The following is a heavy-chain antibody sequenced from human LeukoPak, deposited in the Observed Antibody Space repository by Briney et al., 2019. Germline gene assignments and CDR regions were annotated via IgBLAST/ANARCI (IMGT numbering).Heavy chain of an antibody. J-gene: IGHJ5*02. CDR1: GYGFTNYG. CDR3: ARVGRGCSSIRCYWEDWFDP. D-gene: IGHD2-2*01. CDR2: ISGYNANA. Sequence: ASVKVSCKASGYGFTNYGITWIREAPGQGPEWLGWISGYNANAHYAQNVQGRVTLTTDTYTNTAYMELRGLTSDDTAMYYCARVGRGCSSIRCYWEDWFDPWGQGTLVIVSS. V-gene: IGHV1-18*01.